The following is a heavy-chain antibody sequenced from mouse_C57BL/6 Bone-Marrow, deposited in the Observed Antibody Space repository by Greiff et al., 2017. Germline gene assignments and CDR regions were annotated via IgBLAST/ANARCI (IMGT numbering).Heavy chain of an antibody. CDR2: IRNKANNHAT. Sequence: EVQVVASGGGLVQPGGSMQLSCAASGFTFSDAWMDWVRQSPEKGLEWVAEIRNKANNHATYSAESVKGRLTISRDDSKSRVYLQMNSLRAEDTGIYYCTATGVGASMDYWGQGTSVTVSS. J-gene: IGHJ4*01. CDR1: GFTFSDAW. V-gene: IGHV6-6*01. D-gene: IGHD1-1*01. CDR3: TATGVGASMDY.